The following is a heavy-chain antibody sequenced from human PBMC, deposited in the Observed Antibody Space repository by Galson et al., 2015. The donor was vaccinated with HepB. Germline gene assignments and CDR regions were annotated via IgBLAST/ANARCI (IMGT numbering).Heavy chain of an antibody. V-gene: IGHV3-7*01. Sequence: SLRLSCAASGFTFSSYWMSWVRQAPGKGLEWVASIKQDGNEKYYVDSVKGRFTISRDNAKNSLYLQMNSLRVEDTALYYCARRTGSYFDVILGWFDSWGQGTLVTVSS. CDR3: ARRTGSYFDVILGWFDS. CDR2: IKQDGNEK. J-gene: IGHJ5*01. CDR1: GFTFSSYW. D-gene: IGHD1-26*01.